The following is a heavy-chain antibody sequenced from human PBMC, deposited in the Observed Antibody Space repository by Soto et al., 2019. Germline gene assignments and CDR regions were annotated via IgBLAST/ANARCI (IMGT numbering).Heavy chain of an antibody. D-gene: IGHD5-12*01. V-gene: IGHV3-23*01. CDR1: GFTFSSYA. Sequence: GGSLRLSCAASGFTFSSYAMSWVRQAPGKGLEWVSAISGSGGSTYYADSVKGRFTISRDNSKNTLYLQMNSLRAEDTAVYYCAKSPRIANIVATIDYWGQGTLVTVSS. CDR2: ISGSGGST. CDR3: AKSPRIANIVATIDY. J-gene: IGHJ4*02.